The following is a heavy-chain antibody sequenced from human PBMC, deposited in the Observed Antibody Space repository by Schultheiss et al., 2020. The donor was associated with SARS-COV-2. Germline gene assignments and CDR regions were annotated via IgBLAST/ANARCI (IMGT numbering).Heavy chain of an antibody. CDR2: INPNSGGT. CDR3: AEHIGSSWSSGMDV. CDR1: GYTFTGYY. J-gene: IGHJ6*02. V-gene: IGHV1-2*02. Sequence: ASVKVSCKASGYTFTGYYMHWVRQAPGQGLEWMGWINPNSGGTNYAQKFQGRVTMTRDTSISTAYMELSRLRSEDTAVYYCAEHIGSSWSSGMDVWGQGTTVTVSS. D-gene: IGHD6-13*01.